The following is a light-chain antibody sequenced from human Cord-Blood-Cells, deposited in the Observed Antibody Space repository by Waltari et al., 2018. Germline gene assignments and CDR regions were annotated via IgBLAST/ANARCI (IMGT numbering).Light chain of an antibody. V-gene: IGLV2-11*01. CDR3: CSYAGSYTWV. CDR2: DVS. J-gene: IGLJ3*02. CDR1: SSAVGGYNY. Sequence: QSALTQPRSVSGSPGQSVTISCPGTSSAVGGYNYVSWYQQHPGKATKLMIYDVSKRPSGVPDRFSGSKSGNTASLTISGLQAEDEADYYCCSYAGSYTWVFGGGTKLTVL.